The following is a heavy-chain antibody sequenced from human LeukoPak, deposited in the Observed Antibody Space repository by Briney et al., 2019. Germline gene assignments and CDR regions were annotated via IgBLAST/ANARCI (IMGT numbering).Heavy chain of an antibody. CDR1: GGSISSYY. V-gene: IGHV4-59*01. J-gene: IGHJ6*03. Sequence: SETLSLTCTVSGGSISSYYWSWIRQPPGKGLEWIGYIYYSGSTNYNPSLKSRVTMSADTSKNQFSLKLSSVTAADTAVYYCARVPRSYYYCYYMDVWGKGTTVTVSS. CDR3: ARVPRSYYYCYYMDV. CDR2: IYYSGST.